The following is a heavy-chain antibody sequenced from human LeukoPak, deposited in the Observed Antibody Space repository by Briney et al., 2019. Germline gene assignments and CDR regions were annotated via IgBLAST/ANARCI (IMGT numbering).Heavy chain of an antibody. J-gene: IGHJ6*04. Sequence: PWGSLRLSCAASGFTFSSQSMNWVRQAPGKGLEWVSSITSSSSYIYYADSVKGRFTISRDNAKNSLYLQMNSLRAEDTAVYYCAELGITVIGGVWGKGTTVTISS. CDR3: AELGITVIGGV. D-gene: IGHD3-10*02. CDR1: GFTFSSQS. V-gene: IGHV3-21*01. CDR2: ITSSSSYI.